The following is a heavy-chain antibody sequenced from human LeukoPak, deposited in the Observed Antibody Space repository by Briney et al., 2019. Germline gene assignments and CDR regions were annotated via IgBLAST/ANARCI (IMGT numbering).Heavy chain of an antibody. D-gene: IGHD2-2*01. CDR2: ISYDGSNK. CDR1: GFTFSSYA. V-gene: IGHV3-30-3*01. CDR3: AKGGTSWPQFDY. J-gene: IGHJ4*02. Sequence: GGSLRLSCAASGFTFSSYAMHWVRQAPGKGLEWVAVISYDGSNKYYADSVKGRFTISRDNSKNTLYLQMNSLRAEDTAVYYCAKGGTSWPQFDYWGQGTLVTVSS.